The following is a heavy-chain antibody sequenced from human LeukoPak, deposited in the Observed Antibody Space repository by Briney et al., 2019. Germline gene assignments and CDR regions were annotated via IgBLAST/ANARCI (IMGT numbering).Heavy chain of an antibody. J-gene: IGHJ3*02. Sequence: GSLRLSCAASGFTFSSYSMSWVRQAPGKGLEWVSSISSSSSYIYYADSVKGRFTISRDNSKNTLYLQMNSLRAEDTAVYYCAKDPSSLDAFDIWGQGTMVTVSS. CDR1: GFTFSSYS. V-gene: IGHV3-21*04. CDR2: ISSSSSYI. D-gene: IGHD6-13*01. CDR3: AKDPSSLDAFDI.